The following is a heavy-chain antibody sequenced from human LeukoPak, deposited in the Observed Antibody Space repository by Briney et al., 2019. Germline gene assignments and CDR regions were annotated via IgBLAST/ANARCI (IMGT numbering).Heavy chain of an antibody. V-gene: IGHV1-8*01. J-gene: IGHJ4*02. Sequence: ASVKVSCKASGYTFTSYDINWVRQATGQGLEWMGWMNPNSGNTGYAQKFQGRVSMTRNTSISTAYMELSSLRSEDTAVYYCARGGYSGYPYDYWGQGTLVTVSS. D-gene: IGHD5-12*01. CDR3: ARGGYSGYPYDY. CDR1: GYTFTSYD. CDR2: MNPNSGNT.